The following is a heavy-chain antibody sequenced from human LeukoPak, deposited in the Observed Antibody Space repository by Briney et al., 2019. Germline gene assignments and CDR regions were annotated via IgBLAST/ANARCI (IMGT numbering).Heavy chain of an antibody. V-gene: IGHV4-59*01. Sequence: SETLSLTCSVSAGSITSFYWSWIRQPPGKGLEWIGYIFYTGSTNYNPSLKSRVTISLDKSKNQFFLKLSSVTAADTAMYYCARRTSNGWPSENAFDIWGQGTTVTDSS. D-gene: IGHD6-19*01. J-gene: IGHJ3*02. CDR3: ARRTSNGWPSENAFDI. CDR1: AGSITSFY. CDR2: IFYTGST.